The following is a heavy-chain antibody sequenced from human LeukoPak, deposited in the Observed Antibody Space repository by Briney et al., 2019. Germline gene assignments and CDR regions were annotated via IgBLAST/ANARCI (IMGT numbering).Heavy chain of an antibody. D-gene: IGHD5-18*01. Sequence: PGGSLRLSCAASGFTFSSYEMNWVRQAPGKGLEWVSCVSSSGSTIYYADSVKGRFTISRDNAKNSLYLQMNSLRAEDTAVYYCARGGYSYEYYFDYWGQGTLVTVSS. V-gene: IGHV3-48*03. CDR3: ARGGYSYEYYFDY. J-gene: IGHJ4*02. CDR2: VSSSGSTI. CDR1: GFTFSSYE.